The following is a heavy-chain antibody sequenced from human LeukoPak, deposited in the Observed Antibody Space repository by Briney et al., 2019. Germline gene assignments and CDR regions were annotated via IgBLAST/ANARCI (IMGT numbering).Heavy chain of an antibody. V-gene: IGHV1-2*02. CDR3: ARAAAPLEAFDY. CDR2: INPNSGGT. CDR1: GHTFTGYY. Sequence: ASVKVSCKASGHTFTGYYMHWVRQAPGQGLEWMGWINPNSGGTNYAQKFQGRVTMTRDTSISTAYMELSRLRSDDTAVYYCARAAAPLEAFDYWGQGTLVTVSS. J-gene: IGHJ4*01.